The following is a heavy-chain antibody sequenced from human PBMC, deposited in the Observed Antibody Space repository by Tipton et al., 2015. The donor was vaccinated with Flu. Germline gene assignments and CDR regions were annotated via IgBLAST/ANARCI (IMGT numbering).Heavy chain of an antibody. CDR3: ARLEIRGGETPTGY. CDR1: GYSVITST. J-gene: IGHJ4*02. V-gene: IGHV1-3*01. CDR2: LNAGNGNT. D-gene: IGHD3-16*01. Sequence: QLVQSGAEVKKPGASVKVSCKASGYSVITSTMHWVRQAPGQRLEWMGWLNAGNGNTKYSQKFQGRATVTWGTSASTAYMELGSLTSDDTAVYYCARLEIRGGETPTGYWGQGTLVIVSS.